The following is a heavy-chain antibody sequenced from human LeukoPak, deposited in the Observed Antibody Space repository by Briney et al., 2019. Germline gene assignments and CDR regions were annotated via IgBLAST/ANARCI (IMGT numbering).Heavy chain of an antibody. D-gene: IGHD3-10*01. V-gene: IGHV3-20*04. J-gene: IGHJ5*02. CDR3: AKDYSKTSYYGSGTYWFDP. CDR2: INWNGGST. CDR1: GFTLDDYG. Sequence: GGSLRLSCAASGFTLDDYGMSWVRQAPGKGLEWVSGINWNGGSTGYADSVKGRFTISRDNAKNTLYLQMNSLRAEDTAVYYCAKDYSKTSYYGSGTYWFDPWGQGTLVTVSS.